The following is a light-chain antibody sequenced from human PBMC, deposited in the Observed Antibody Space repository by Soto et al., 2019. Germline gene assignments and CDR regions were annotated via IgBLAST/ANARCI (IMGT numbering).Light chain of an antibody. V-gene: IGLV2-14*03. CDR1: SSDVGGYNS. CDR2: DVG. Sequence: QSVLTQPASVSGSPGESITISCTGTSSDVGGYNSVSWYQHHPGKAPELILYDVGDRPSGVSYRFSGSKSGNTAPLTISGLQAADEADYFCSSFTSSMTNVFGSGTKVTVL. J-gene: IGLJ1*01. CDR3: SSFTSSMTNV.